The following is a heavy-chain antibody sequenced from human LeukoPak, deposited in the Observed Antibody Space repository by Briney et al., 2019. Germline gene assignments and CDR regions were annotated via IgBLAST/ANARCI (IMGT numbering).Heavy chain of an antibody. CDR2: I. CDR3: ARDGDIAVATAPYYFDH. Sequence: GGSLRLPCAASGFTFSYYEMIWVRQAPGKGLEWVSYIKGRFTISRDNAKNSLYLQMNSLRAEDTAIYYCARDGDIAVATAPYYFDHWGQGILVTVSS. D-gene: IGHD6-19*01. CDR1: GFTFSYYE. J-gene: IGHJ4*02. V-gene: IGHV3-69-1*02.